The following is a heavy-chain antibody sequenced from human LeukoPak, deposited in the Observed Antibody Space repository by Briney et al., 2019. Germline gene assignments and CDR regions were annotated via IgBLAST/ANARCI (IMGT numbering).Heavy chain of an antibody. Sequence: PLETLSLTCTVSGVSISSYYWSWVRQPPGKELDWIGYIDYSGTTHYNPSLKSRVTISVDTSKNQFSLKLSSVTAADTAVYFCARHGGSYSFDYWGQGTLVTVSS. V-gene: IGHV4-59*08. CDR1: GVSISSYY. CDR2: IDYSGTT. J-gene: IGHJ4*02. D-gene: IGHD1-26*01. CDR3: ARHGGSYSFDY.